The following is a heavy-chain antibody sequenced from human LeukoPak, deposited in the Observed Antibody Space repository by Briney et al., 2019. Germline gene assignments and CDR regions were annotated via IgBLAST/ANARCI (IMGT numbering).Heavy chain of an antibody. V-gene: IGHV4-39*07. Sequence: SETLSLTCTVSGDSISSSNCYWGWIRRPPGKGLEWIGEINHSGSTNYDPSLKSRVTISVDTSKNQFSLKLSSVTAADTAVYYCARGAAKWELRRRLFDYWGQGTLVTVSS. CDR1: GDSISSSNCY. J-gene: IGHJ4*02. CDR2: INHSGST. D-gene: IGHD1-26*01. CDR3: ARGAAKWELRRRLFDY.